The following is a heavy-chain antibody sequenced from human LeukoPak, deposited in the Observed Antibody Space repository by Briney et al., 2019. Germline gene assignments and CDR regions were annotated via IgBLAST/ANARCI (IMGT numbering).Heavy chain of an antibody. J-gene: IGHJ4*02. CDR3: ARLPRGAAAGTLDY. CDR2: IYSGGST. Sequence: LTGGSLRLSCAASGFTVSSNYMSWVRQAPGKGLERVSVIYSGGSTYYADFVKGRFTISRDNSKNTLYLQMHSLRAEDTAVYYCARLPRGAAAGTLDYWGQGTLVTVSS. V-gene: IGHV3-66*01. CDR1: GFTVSSNY. D-gene: IGHD6-13*01.